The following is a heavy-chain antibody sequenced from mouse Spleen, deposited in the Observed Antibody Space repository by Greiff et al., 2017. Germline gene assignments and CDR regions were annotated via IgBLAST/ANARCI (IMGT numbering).Heavy chain of an antibody. CDR3: ADGELGRRWYFDV. Sequence: EVQLVESGGGLVKPGGSLKLSCAASGFTFSSYAMSWVRQTPEKRLEWVATISSGGSYTYYPDSVKGRFTISRDNAKNTLYLQMSSLRSEDTAMYYCADGELGRRWYFDVWGAGTTVTVSS. J-gene: IGHJ1*01. D-gene: IGHD4-1*01. CDR1: GFTFSSYA. V-gene: IGHV5-9-3*01. CDR2: ISSGGSYT.